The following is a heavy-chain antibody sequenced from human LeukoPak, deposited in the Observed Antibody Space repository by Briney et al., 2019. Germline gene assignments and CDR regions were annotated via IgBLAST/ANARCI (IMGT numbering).Heavy chain of an antibody. Sequence: GGSLTLSCAASGFTFSSYAMSWVRQAPGKGLEWVSAISGSGGSTYYADSVKGRFTISRDNSKNTLYLQMNSLRAEDTAVYYCAKVGPRYSYGPPYFDYWGQGTLVTVPS. J-gene: IGHJ4*02. V-gene: IGHV3-23*01. CDR3: AKVGPRYSYGPPYFDY. CDR1: GFTFSSYA. CDR2: ISGSGGST. D-gene: IGHD5-18*01.